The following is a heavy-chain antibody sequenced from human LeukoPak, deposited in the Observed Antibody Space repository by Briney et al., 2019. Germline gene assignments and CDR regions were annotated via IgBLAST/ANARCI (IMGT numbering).Heavy chain of an antibody. J-gene: IGHJ3*02. CDR1: GFTFSSYG. CDR2: ISYDGSNK. Sequence: PGRSLRLPCAASGFTFSSYGMHWVRQAPGKGLEWVAVISYDGSNKYYADSVKGRFTISRDNSKNTLYLQMNSLRAEDTAVYYCAKDLFQHDAFDIWGQGTMVTVSS. V-gene: IGHV3-30*18. CDR3: AKDLFQHDAFDI.